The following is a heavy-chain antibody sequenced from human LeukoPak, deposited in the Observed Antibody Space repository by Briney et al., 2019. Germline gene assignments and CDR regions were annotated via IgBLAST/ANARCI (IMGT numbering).Heavy chain of an antibody. J-gene: IGHJ6*03. CDR2: ISSSSSYI. V-gene: IGHV3-21*04. Sequence: GGSLRLSCAASGFTFSSYSMNWVRQAPGKGLEWVSSISSSSSYIYYADSVKGRFTISRDNAKNSLYLQMNSLRAEDTAVYYCARNGQDHYYYYYYMDVWGKGTTVTVSS. CDR3: ARNGQDHYYYYYYMDV. CDR1: GFTFSSYS.